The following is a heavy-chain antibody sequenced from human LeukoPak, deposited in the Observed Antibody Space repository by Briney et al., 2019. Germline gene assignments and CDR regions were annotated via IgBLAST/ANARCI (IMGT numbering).Heavy chain of an antibody. D-gene: IGHD3-22*01. Sequence: ASVEVSCKASGYTFTSYYMHWVRQAPGQGLERMGIINPSGGSTSYAQKFQGRVTMTRDTSTSTVYMELSSLRSEDTAVYYCARDNYYDSSGYYDYFDYWGQGTLVTVSS. V-gene: IGHV1-46*01. CDR3: ARDNYYDSSGYYDYFDY. CDR2: INPSGGST. CDR1: GYTFTSYY. J-gene: IGHJ4*02.